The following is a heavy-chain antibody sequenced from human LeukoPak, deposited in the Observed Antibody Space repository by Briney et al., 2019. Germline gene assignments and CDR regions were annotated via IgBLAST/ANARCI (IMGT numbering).Heavy chain of an antibody. J-gene: IGHJ3*02. D-gene: IGHD3-22*01. CDR2: IYHSGST. CDR1: GGSVSSGSYS. V-gene: IGHV4-30-2*01. Sequence: SETLSLTCTVSGGSVSSGSYSWSWIRQPPGKGLEWIGYIYHSGSTYYNPSLKSRVTISVDRSKNQFSLKLSSVTAADTAVYYCARSVDMIGAFDIWGQGTMVTVSS. CDR3: ARSVDMIGAFDI.